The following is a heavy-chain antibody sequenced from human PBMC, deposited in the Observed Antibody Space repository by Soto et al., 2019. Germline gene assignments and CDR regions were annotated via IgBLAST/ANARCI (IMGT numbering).Heavy chain of an antibody. D-gene: IGHD3-3*01. V-gene: IGHV4-39*01. Sequence: PSETLFPTCTASGRCFSSSSYYWGGIRQPPGTGLEWIGGIYYSGSTYYNPSLKSRVTISVDTSKNQFSLKLSSVTAADTAVYYCARRRLGLRFLEWLSENWFDPWGQGTLDTVSS. J-gene: IGHJ5*02. CDR2: IYYSGST. CDR3: ARRRLGLRFLEWLSENWFDP. CDR1: GRCFSSSSYY.